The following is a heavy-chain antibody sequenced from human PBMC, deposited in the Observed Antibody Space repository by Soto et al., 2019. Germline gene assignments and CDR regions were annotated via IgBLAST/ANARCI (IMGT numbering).Heavy chain of an antibody. CDR1: GYTFTSYD. D-gene: IGHD2-15*01. V-gene: IGHV1-8*01. CDR3: ARAYCSGGSCYDYFDY. Sequence: ASVKVSCKASGYTFTSYDINWVRQATGQGLEWMGWMNPNSGNTGYAQKFQGRVTMTRSTSISTAYMELSSLRSEDTAVYYCARAYCSGGSCYDYFDYWGQGTLVTVSS. J-gene: IGHJ4*02. CDR2: MNPNSGNT.